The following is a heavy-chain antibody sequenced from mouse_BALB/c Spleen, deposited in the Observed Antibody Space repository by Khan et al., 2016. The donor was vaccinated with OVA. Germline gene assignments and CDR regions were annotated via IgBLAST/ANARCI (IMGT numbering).Heavy chain of an antibody. Sequence: QIQLVQSGAELARPGASVKMSCKASGYTFTSYTMHWVKQRPGQGLAWIGYINPSSGYTKYNQKFKDKATLTADKSHSTAYMQLSSLTSEDSAVYYCARTHERWGQGTTLTVSS. CDR1: GYTFTSYT. CDR3: ARTHER. CDR2: INPSSGYT. V-gene: IGHV1-4*01. J-gene: IGHJ2*01.